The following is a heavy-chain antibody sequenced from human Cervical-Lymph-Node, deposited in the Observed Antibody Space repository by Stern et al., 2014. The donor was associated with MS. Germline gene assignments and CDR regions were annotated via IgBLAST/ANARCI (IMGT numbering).Heavy chain of an antibody. CDR2: INPDSGET. CDR3: TKAWDS. J-gene: IGHJ4*02. Sequence: VQLVQSGAEVKKPGASVKVSCKTSGFTFTSDDINWVRQASGQGLEWMGWINPDSGETGYAQKFQGRLTITRDTSISTPFMDLTTLRSEDTAVYYCTKAWDSWGQGTLVTVSS. CDR1: GFTFTSDD. V-gene: IGHV1-8*01.